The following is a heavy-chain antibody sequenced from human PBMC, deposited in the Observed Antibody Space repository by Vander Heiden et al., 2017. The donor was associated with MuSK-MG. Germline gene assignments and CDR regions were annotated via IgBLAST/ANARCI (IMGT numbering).Heavy chain of an antibody. Sequence: EVQLVESGGGLVQPGRSLRLSCAGSGFTFDDYAMHWVRQAPGKGLEWVSGISWNSGSIGYADSVKGRVTISRDNAKNSLYLQMNSLRAEYTALYYCAKVHSSSWYSSFDAFDIWGQGTMVTVSS. CDR3: AKVHSSSWYSSFDAFDI. D-gene: IGHD6-13*01. V-gene: IGHV3-9*01. J-gene: IGHJ3*02. CDR2: ISWNSGSI. CDR1: GFTFDDYA.